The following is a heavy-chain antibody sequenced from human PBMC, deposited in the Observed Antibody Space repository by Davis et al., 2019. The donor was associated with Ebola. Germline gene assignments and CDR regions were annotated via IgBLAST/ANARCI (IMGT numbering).Heavy chain of an antibody. J-gene: IGHJ4*02. D-gene: IGHD5-24*01. CDR1: GFSFSDYY. V-gene: IGHV3-11*04. CDR3: ARGLWLQLIYSDY. Sequence: GESPKIPCAASGFSFSDYYMSWIRQAPGKGLEWVSYISSSGNTIYYADSVKGRFSVSRDNAKNSLYLQMNNLRAEDTAVYYCARGLWLQLIYSDYWGQGTLVTVSS. CDR2: ISSSGNTI.